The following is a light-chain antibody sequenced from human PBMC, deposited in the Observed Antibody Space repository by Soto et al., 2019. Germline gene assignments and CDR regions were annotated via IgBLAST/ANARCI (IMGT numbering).Light chain of an antibody. J-gene: IGLJ7*01. V-gene: IGLV2-14*01. Sequence: QSALTQPASVSGSPGQSITISCTGTSSDVGGYNYVSWYQQHPGKAPKLMIYNVSNRPSGVSNRFSGSKSGNTASLTISGFQAEDEADYYCSSYTNSNAAVFGGGTQLTVL. CDR1: SSDVGGYNY. CDR3: SSYTNSNAAV. CDR2: NVS.